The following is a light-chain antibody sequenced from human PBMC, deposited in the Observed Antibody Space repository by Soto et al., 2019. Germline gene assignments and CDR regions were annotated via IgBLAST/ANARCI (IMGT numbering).Light chain of an antibody. CDR2: EVT. V-gene: IGLV2-23*02. CDR1: RSDIGSYNS. Sequence: QSLLTQPASVSGSPGQSITISCTGTRSDIGSYNSIAWYQQHPGKAPRVMIFEVTKRPSGISNRFSGSKSGSTASLTISGLQAEDEADYFCFSYAGSSTWVFGGGTKVTVL. J-gene: IGLJ3*02. CDR3: FSYAGSSTWV.